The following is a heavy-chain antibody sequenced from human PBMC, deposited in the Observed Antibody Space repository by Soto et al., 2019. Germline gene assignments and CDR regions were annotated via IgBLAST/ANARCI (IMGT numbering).Heavy chain of an antibody. Sequence: SETLSLTCTVSGGSLSSGNYYWGWIRRPPGKGLEWIEFISYSGSTYYNASLKSRFTISVDPSKNQFSLNLSFVTAADTAVYYCATMGTPATGLYYFDYWGQGTLVTVSS. V-gene: IGHV4-30-4*01. CDR1: GGSLSSGNYY. D-gene: IGHD1-7*01. CDR2: ISYSGST. CDR3: ATMGTPATGLYYFDY. J-gene: IGHJ4*02.